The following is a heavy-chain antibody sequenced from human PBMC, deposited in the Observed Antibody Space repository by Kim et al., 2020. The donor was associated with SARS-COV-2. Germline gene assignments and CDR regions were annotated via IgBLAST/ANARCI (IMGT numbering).Heavy chain of an antibody. CDR1: GGSISSGGYY. CDR2: IYYSGST. Sequence: SETLSLTCTVSGGSISSGGYYWSWIRQHPGKGLEWIGYIYYSGSTYYNPSLKSRVTISVDTSKNQFSLKLSSVTAADTAVYYCARVPYDYGDSDDAFDIWGQGTMVTVSS. D-gene: IGHD4-17*01. CDR3: ARVPYDYGDSDDAFDI. V-gene: IGHV4-31*03. J-gene: IGHJ3*02.